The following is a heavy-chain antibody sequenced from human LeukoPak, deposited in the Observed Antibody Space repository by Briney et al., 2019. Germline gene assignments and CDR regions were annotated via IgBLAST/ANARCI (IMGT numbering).Heavy chain of an antibody. J-gene: IGHJ4*02. D-gene: IGHD5-24*01. CDR2: ISAYNGNT. V-gene: IGHV1-18*01. CDR3: ARVRVATMPVDY. Sequence: ASVKGSCKASGYTFTSYGISWVRQAPGQGLEWMGWISAYNGNTNYAQKLQGRVTMTTDTSTSTAYMELRSLRSDDTAVYYCARVRVATMPVDYWGQGTLVTVSS. CDR1: GYTFTSYG.